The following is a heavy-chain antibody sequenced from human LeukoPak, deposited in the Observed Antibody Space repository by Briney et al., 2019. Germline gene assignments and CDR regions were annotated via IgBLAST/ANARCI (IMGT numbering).Heavy chain of an antibody. V-gene: IGHV4-59*08. Sequence: SETLSLTCTVSGGSINSYHWSWVRQPPGKGLEWIGYIYYSGSTSYNPSLKSRVTISADTSKNQFSLKLGSVIAADTAVYYCARRQSSWYFDYWGQGTLVTVSS. J-gene: IGHJ4*02. CDR3: ARRQSSWYFDY. D-gene: IGHD6-13*01. CDR1: GGSINSYH. CDR2: IYYSGST.